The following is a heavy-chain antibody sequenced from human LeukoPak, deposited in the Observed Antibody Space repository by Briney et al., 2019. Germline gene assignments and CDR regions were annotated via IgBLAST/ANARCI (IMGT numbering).Heavy chain of an antibody. CDR1: GGVITSFY. CDR3: ATLGGSIDY. Sequence: PSETLSLTCSVSGGVITSFYWSWIRQSPGKGLECIGSMFSSRSANYNPSLKSRVTMSVDRSQSLFSLRLASVTAADTAIYYCATLGGSIDYWGQGTLVAVSS. V-gene: IGHV4-59*08. D-gene: IGHD3-16*01. CDR2: MFSSRSA. J-gene: IGHJ4*02.